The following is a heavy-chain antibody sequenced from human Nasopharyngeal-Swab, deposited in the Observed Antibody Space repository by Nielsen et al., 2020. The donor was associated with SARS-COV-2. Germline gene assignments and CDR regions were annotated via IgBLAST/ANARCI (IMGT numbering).Heavy chain of an antibody. V-gene: IGHV7-4-1*02. CDR3: ARAITIFRAPGAFDI. D-gene: IGHD3-3*01. CDR2: INTNTGNP. J-gene: IGHJ3*02. Sequence: WVRQAPGQGLEWMGWINTNTGNPTYAQGFTGRFVFSLDTSVSTAYLQISSLKAEDTAVYYCARAITIFRAPGAFDIWGQGTMVTVSS.